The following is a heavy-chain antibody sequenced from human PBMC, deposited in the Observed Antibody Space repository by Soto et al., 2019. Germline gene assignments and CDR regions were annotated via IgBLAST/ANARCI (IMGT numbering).Heavy chain of an antibody. V-gene: IGHV1-3*01. Sequence: ASVKLYCKTSGYTFTIYPMHWVSKDTGQMLKWMGWINAGNGNTKYSQKFQGRVTITRDTSASTAYMELSSLRSEDTAVYYCARDACSGTSCHTQENYYAMDFLGQGTMVTVSS. CDR1: GYTFTIYP. D-gene: IGHD2-2*01. CDR3: ARDACSGTSCHTQENYYAMDF. CDR2: INAGNGNT. J-gene: IGHJ6*02.